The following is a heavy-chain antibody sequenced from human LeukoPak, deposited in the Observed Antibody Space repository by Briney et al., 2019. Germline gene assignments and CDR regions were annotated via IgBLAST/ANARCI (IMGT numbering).Heavy chain of an antibody. CDR1: GFTFSSYS. Sequence: GGSLTLSCAASGFTFSSYSMNWVRQAPGKGLEWVSSISSSSTYIYHADSVKGRFTISRDNAKKSLYLQMNSLRDEDTAVYYCARGSRDCSNGVCYAFDIWGQGTVVTVSS. CDR2: ISSSSTYI. CDR3: ARGSRDCSNGVCYAFDI. J-gene: IGHJ3*02. V-gene: IGHV3-21*01. D-gene: IGHD2-8*01.